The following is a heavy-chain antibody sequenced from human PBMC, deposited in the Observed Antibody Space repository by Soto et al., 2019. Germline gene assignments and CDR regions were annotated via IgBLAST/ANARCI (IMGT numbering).Heavy chain of an antibody. CDR3: ARAGGFYYYGSGSYLKRGYYYYYGMDV. J-gene: IGHJ6*02. CDR2: IYYSGST. D-gene: IGHD3-10*01. CDR1: GGSISSGGYY. Sequence: QVQLQESGPGLVKTSQTLSLTCTVSGGSISSGGYYWSWIRQHPGKGLEWIGYIYYSGSTYYNPSLKSRVTISVDTSKNQFSLKLSSVTAADTAVYYCARAGGFYYYGSGSYLKRGYYYYYGMDVWGQGTTVTVSS. V-gene: IGHV4-31*03.